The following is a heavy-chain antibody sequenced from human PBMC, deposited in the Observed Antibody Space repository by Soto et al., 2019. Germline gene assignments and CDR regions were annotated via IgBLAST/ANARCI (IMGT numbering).Heavy chain of an antibody. CDR1: GFTFDDYA. D-gene: IGHD3-9*01. CDR2: ISWNSGSI. CDR3: AKGSHYDILTGPSY. V-gene: IGHV3-9*01. J-gene: IGHJ4*02. Sequence: PGGSLRLSCAASGFTFDDYAMHWVRQAPGKGLEWVSGISWNSGSIGYADSVKGRFTISRDNAKNSLYLQMNSLRAEDTALYYCAKGSHYDILTGPSYWGQGTLVTVSS.